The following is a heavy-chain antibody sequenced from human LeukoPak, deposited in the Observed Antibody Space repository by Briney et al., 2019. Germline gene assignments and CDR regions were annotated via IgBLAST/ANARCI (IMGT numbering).Heavy chain of an antibody. CDR1: GFTFSTNW. D-gene: IGHD3-9*01. Sequence: PGGSLRLSCVASGFTFSTNWMHWVRQAPGKGLIWVSRINIDGSSTNYADSVKGRFTISRDNAKNTLYMQMNSLRGEDTAVYYCARGAQLTGMASDHWGQGTLVTVSS. J-gene: IGHJ4*02. CDR3: ARGAQLTGMASDH. V-gene: IGHV3-74*01. CDR2: INIDGSST.